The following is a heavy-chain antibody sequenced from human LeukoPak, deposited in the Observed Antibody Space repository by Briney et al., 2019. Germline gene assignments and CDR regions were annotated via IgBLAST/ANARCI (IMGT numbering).Heavy chain of an antibody. J-gene: IGHJ4*02. CDR2: ISYDGSNK. CDR3: AKHGKQLWLPADN. V-gene: IGHV3-30-3*02. D-gene: IGHD5-18*01. CDR1: GFTFSSYA. Sequence: GGSLRLSCAASGFTFSSYAMHWVRQAPGKGLEWVAVISYDGSNKYYADSVKGRFTISRDNSKNTLYLQMNSLRAEDTAVYYCAKHGKQLWLPADNWGQGTLVTVSS.